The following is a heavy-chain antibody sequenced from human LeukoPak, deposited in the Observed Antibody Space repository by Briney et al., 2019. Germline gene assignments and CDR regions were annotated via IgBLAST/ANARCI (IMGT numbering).Heavy chain of an antibody. J-gene: IGHJ5*02. CDR3: ARDLDDYYGSAFSNWFDP. Sequence: ASVKVSCKASGYTFTGYYMHWVRQAPGQGLEWMGWINPNSGGTNYAQKFQGRVTMTRDTSISTAHMELSRLRSDDTAVYYCARDLDDYYGSAFSNWFDPWGQGTLVTVSS. V-gene: IGHV1-2*02. CDR2: INPNSGGT. D-gene: IGHD3-10*01. CDR1: GYTFTGYY.